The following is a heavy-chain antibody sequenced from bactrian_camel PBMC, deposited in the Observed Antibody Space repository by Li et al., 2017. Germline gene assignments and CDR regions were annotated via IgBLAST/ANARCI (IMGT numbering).Heavy chain of an antibody. CDR1: GYTLSTYC. V-gene: IGHV3S1*01. D-gene: IGHD5*01. CDR2: FYTHGANGYT. Sequence: HVQLVESGGGSVQAGGSLKLSCAAGYTLSTYCMAWFRQAPGKEREGVAAFYTHGANGYTYYTDSVKGRFTISRDNGENTVYLQLNSLKPEDTAVYYCVRETGWIFEYWGQGTQVTVS. CDR3: VRETGWIFEY. J-gene: IGHJ4*01.